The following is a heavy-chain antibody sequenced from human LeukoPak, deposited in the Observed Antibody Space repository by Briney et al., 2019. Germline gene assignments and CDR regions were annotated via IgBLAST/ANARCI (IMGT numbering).Heavy chain of an antibody. CDR2: ISYDGSNK. Sequence: GGSLRLSCTVARRLFNGYSMNWVRQAPGKGLEWVAVISYDGSNKYYADSVKGRFTISRDNSKNTLYLQMNSLRAEDTAVYYCARSTSSGWLFDYWGQGTLVTVSS. V-gene: IGHV3-30-3*01. CDR3: ARSTSSGWLFDY. D-gene: IGHD6-19*01. J-gene: IGHJ4*02. CDR1: RRLFNGYS.